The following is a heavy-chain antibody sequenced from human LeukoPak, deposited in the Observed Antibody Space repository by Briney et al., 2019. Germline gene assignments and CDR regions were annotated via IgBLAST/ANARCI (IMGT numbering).Heavy chain of an antibody. CDR2: ITSSGGST. CDR3: TRGPGYHDSSYLDY. D-gene: IGHD3-22*01. V-gene: IGHV3-23*01. Sequence: GGSLRLSCATSGFTFSNYAMNWVRQAPGKGLEWVSGITSSGGSTYHADSVKGRFTISRGNTKSTLYLQMNSLRAEDTAVYYCTRGPGYHDSSYLDYWGQGTLVTVSS. J-gene: IGHJ4*02. CDR1: GFTFSNYA.